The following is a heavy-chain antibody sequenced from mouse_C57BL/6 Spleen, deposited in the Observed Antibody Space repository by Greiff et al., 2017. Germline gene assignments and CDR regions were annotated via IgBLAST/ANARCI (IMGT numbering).Heavy chain of an antibody. J-gene: IGHJ3*01. CDR2: IYPGDGDT. CDR3: ASYSNEGAY. Sequence: VQLQQSGPELVKPGASVKISCKASGYAFSSSWMNWVKQRPGKGLEWIGRIYPGDGDTNYNGKFKGKATLTADKSSSTAYMQLSRLTSEDSAVYFWASYSNEGAYWGQGTLVTVSA. D-gene: IGHD2-5*01. CDR1: GYAFSSSW. V-gene: IGHV1-82*01.